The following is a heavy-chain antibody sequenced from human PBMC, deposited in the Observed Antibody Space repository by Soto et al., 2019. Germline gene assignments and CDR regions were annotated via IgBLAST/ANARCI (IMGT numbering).Heavy chain of an antibody. CDR2: IYYSGST. Sequence: SETLSLTCAVYGGSFSGYYWSWIRQPPGKGLEWIGYIYYSGSTYYNPSLKSRVTISVDTSKNQFSLKLSSVTAADTAVYYCARGYCSSTSCSGDWFDPWGQGTLVTVSS. J-gene: IGHJ5*02. CDR1: GGSFSGYY. CDR3: ARGYCSSTSCSGDWFDP. D-gene: IGHD2-2*01. V-gene: IGHV4-30-4*01.